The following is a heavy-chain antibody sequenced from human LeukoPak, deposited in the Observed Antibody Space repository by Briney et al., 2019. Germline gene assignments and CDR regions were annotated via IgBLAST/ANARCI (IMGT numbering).Heavy chain of an antibody. CDR1: GGTFSSYA. V-gene: IGHV1-69*05. CDR2: IIPIFGTA. D-gene: IGHD5-24*01. Sequence: ASVEVSCKASGGTFSSYAISWVRQAPGQGLEWMGGIIPIFGTANYAQEFQGRVTITTDESTSTAYMELSSLRSEDTAVYYCARGRWLQPWGYFDYWGQGTLVTVSS. J-gene: IGHJ4*02. CDR3: ARGRWLQPWGYFDY.